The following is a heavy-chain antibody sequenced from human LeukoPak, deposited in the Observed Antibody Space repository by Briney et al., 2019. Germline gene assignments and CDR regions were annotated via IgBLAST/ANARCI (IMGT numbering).Heavy chain of an antibody. CDR2: IYWNDDK. V-gene: IGHV2-5*01. Sequence: SGPTLVKPTQTLTLTCTFSGFSLSTSGVGVGWIRQPPGKALEWLALIYWNDDKRHSPSLKSRLTITKDTSKNQVVLTMTNMDPVDTATYYCAHKKRNLDYDILTGYWGGRDAFDIWSQGTMVTVSS. CDR3: AHKKRNLDYDILTGYWGGRDAFDI. D-gene: IGHD3-9*01. J-gene: IGHJ3*02. CDR1: GFSLSTSGVG.